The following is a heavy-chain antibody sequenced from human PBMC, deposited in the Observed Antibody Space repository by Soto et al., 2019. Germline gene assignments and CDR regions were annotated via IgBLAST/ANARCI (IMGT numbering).Heavy chain of an antibody. V-gene: IGHV3-23*01. CDR3: ARGLLMMATSYYYYYYGMDV. CDR1: GFPFDNYA. CDR2: ISGGSPKE. D-gene: IGHD2-8*01. J-gene: IGHJ6*02. Sequence: GGSLRLSCEASGFPFDNYAMSWVRQAPGKGLEWVSAISGGSPKEFYAESVKGRFTISRDNSKNTLYLQMNSLRAEDTAVYYCARGLLMMATSYYYYYYGMDVWGQGTTVTVSS.